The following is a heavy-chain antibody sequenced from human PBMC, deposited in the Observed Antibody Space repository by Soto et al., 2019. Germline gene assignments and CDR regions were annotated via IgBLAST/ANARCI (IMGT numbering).Heavy chain of an antibody. V-gene: IGHV4-59*01. D-gene: IGHD1-1*01. CDR3: ARVKMSTIVGFDY. J-gene: IGHJ4*02. Sequence: ASETLSLTCTVSGGSIGRYYWTWIRQPPGKGLEWIGYMDYSGNTNYNPSLKSRVTISVDASKNQFSLKVNSVTAADTAVYYCARVKMSTIVGFDYWGQGTLVTVSS. CDR1: GGSIGRYY. CDR2: MDYSGNT.